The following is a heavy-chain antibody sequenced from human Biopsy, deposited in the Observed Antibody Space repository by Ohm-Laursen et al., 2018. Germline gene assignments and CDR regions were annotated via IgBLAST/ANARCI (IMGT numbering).Heavy chain of an antibody. V-gene: IGHV4-31*03. CDR2: VFDSGST. J-gene: IGHJ5*01. Sequence: TLSLTCSVSGGSMSSGAYNWNWVRQHPGKGLEWIGYVFDSGSTYYSPSLEGRLTISIDTPKNQFSPKLTSVTAADTAVYYCARTPLWDGGGYDSPHFDSWGQGTLVTVSS. CDR1: GGSMSSGAYN. D-gene: IGHD3-22*01. CDR3: ARTPLWDGGGYDSPHFDS.